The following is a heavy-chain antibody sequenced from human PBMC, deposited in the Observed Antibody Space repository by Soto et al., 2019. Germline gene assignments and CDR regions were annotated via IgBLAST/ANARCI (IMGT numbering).Heavy chain of an antibody. CDR1: GYTFTSYG. CDR3: ARGDYDSSGYHGGVAFDI. D-gene: IGHD3-22*01. J-gene: IGHJ3*02. V-gene: IGHV1-18*01. Sequence: ASVKVSCKASGYTFTSYGISWVRQAPGQGLEWMGCISAYNGNTNYAQKLQGRVTMTTDTSTSTAYMELRSLRSDDTAVYYCARGDYDSSGYHGGVAFDIWGQGTMVTVSS. CDR2: ISAYNGNT.